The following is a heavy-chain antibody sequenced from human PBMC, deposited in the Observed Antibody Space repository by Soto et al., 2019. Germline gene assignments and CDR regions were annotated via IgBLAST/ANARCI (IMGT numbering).Heavy chain of an antibody. CDR1: GFTFSDYS. V-gene: IGHV3-30*18. Sequence: VQLVESGGGVVQPGRSLRLSCAASGFTFSDYSMHWVRQAPGKGLEWVAVVSHDGRNTHYADSMKGRFTSSRDSSKKTVALEMISRRAEETAVYYCAKRGRQWLVTSDFNYWGQGDLVTVSS. J-gene: IGHJ4*02. CDR2: VSHDGRNT. CDR3: AKRGRQWLVTSDFNY. D-gene: IGHD6-19*01.